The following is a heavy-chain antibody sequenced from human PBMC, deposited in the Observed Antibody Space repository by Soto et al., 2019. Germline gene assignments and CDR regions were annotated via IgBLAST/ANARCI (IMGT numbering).Heavy chain of an antibody. CDR1: GYTFTSYG. J-gene: IGHJ6*02. V-gene: IGHV1-18*04. D-gene: IGHD3-3*01. CDR3: ARNYDFWSGYYSSGMDV. Sequence: GASVKVSCKASGYTFTSYGISWVRQAPGQGLEWMGWISAYNGNTNYAQKLQGRVTMTTDTSTSTAYMELRSLRSDDTAVYYCARNYDFWSGYYSSGMDVWGQGTTVTVYS. CDR2: ISAYNGNT.